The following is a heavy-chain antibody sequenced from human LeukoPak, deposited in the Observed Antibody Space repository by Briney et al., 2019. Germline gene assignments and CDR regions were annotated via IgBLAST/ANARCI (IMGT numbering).Heavy chain of an antibody. V-gene: IGHV3-11*06. Sequence: GGSLRLSCAASGFTFSDYYMSWIRQAPGKGLEWVSYISSSSSYTNYADSVKGRFTISRDNAKNSLYLQMNSLRAEDTAVYYCAGHRSSSPFDYWGQGTLVTVSS. J-gene: IGHJ4*02. D-gene: IGHD6-6*01. CDR3: AGHRSSSPFDY. CDR2: ISSSSSYT. CDR1: GFTFSDYY.